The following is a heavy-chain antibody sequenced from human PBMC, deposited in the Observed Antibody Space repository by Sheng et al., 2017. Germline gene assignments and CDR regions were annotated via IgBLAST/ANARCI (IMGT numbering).Heavy chain of an antibody. J-gene: IGHJ3*02. D-gene: IGHD3-3*01. Sequence: QVQLVESGGGVVQPGRSLRLSCAASGFTFSSYAMHWVRQAPGKGLEWVAVISYDGSNKYYADSVKGRFTISRDNSKNTLYLQMNSLRAEDTAVYYCARDRKNYDFWGDAFDIWGQGTMVTVSS. CDR2: ISYDGSNK. V-gene: IGHV3-30*04. CDR3: ARDRKNYDFWGDAFDI. CDR1: GFTFSSYA.